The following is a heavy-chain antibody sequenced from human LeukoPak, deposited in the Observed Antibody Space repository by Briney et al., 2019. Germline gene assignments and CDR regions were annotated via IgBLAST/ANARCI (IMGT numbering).Heavy chain of an antibody. CDR1: GDSVSSNSAA. CDR2: TYYRSKWYT. V-gene: IGHV6-1*01. Sequence: QSGPGLVKPSQNLSRTCTISGDSVSSNSAAWNWNRQSPSRGLEWLGRTYYRSKWYTDYALSVKSRITINPDKSKNQFSLQLNSVTPEDTAVYYCARGYGYYFDYWGQGTLVTVSP. D-gene: IGHD5-18*01. J-gene: IGHJ4*02. CDR3: ARGYGYYFDY.